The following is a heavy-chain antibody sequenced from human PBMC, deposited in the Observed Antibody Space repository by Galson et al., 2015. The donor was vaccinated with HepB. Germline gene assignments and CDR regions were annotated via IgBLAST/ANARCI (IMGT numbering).Heavy chain of an antibody. J-gene: IGHJ3*02. CDR2: ITSSSSNI. CDR3: TRKWAFDI. Sequence: SLRLSCAASGFTLSNYSMNWVRQAPGKGLEWLSYITSSSSNIYYADSVKGRFTISRDNAKKSPYLEMTSLRDEDTAVYYCTRKWAFDIWGQGTMVTVS. D-gene: IGHD1-26*01. CDR1: GFTLSNYS. V-gene: IGHV3-48*02.